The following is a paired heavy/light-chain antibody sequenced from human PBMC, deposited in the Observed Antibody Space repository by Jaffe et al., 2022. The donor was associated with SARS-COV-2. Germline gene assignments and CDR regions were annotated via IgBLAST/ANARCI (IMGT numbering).Heavy chain of an antibody. CDR1: GGSISIRNYY. V-gene: IGHV4-39*01. D-gene: IGHD2-15*01. CDR3: ARTGQGLSTQYDY. J-gene: IGHJ4*02. Sequence: QLQLQESGPGLVKPSETLSLTCTVSGGSISIRNYYWGWIRQPPGKGLEWIANIYYIGNTYYNPFLKSRVTISVDTSKNQFSLRLSSVTAADTAVYFCARTGQGLSTQYDYWGQGTLLTVSS. CDR2: IYYIGNT.
Light chain of an antibody. Sequence: QSVLTQPPSVSGAPGQRVIISCTGSSSNIGADYNVHWYKQLPGTAPKLLIYDSIIRPSGVSDRFSGSKSGTSASLAITGLQAEDEADYYCQSYDTRLSGSIFGGGTKLTVL. CDR1: SSNIGADYN. J-gene: IGLJ2*01. V-gene: IGLV1-40*01. CDR2: DSI. CDR3: QSYDTRLSGSI.